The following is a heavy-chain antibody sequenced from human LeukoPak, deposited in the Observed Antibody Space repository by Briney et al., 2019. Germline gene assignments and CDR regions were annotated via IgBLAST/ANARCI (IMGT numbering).Heavy chain of an antibody. CDR3: ARDRDVGYSYGYGY. V-gene: IGHV3-21*01. J-gene: IGHJ4*02. Sequence: GGSLRLSCAATGFTFSSYSMNWVRQAPGKGLEWVSSISSSSYIYYADSVKGRFTISRDNAKNSLYLQMNSLRAEDTAVYYCARDRDVGYSYGYGYWGQGTLVAVSS. CDR2: ISSSSYI. D-gene: IGHD5-18*01. CDR1: GFTFSSYS.